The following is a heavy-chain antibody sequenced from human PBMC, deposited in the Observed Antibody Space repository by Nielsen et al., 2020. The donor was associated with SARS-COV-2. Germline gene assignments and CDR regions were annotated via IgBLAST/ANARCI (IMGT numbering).Heavy chain of an antibody. J-gene: IGHJ5*01. CDR1: GYTFTSYD. V-gene: IGHV1-8*01. Sequence: ASVKVSCKASGYTFTSYDINWVRQATGQGLEWMGWMNPNSGNTGYAQKFQGRVTMTRNTSTNTAYMELGSLRSDDTAMYYCANSFHDYGDWFDSWGQGTLVTVSS. D-gene: IGHD4-17*01. CDR2: MNPNSGNT. CDR3: ANSFHDYGDWFDS.